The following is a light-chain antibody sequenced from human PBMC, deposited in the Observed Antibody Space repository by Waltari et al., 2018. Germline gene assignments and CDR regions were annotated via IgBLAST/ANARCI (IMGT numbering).Light chain of an antibody. CDR3: QQRRNWPLT. J-gene: IGKJ4*01. V-gene: IGKV3-11*01. CDR1: QSLSNY. CDR2: DTS. Sequence: DIVLTQSPATLSLSPGERATLSCRASQSLSNYLAWYQQKPGQAPRLLIYDTSNRATGIPARFSGSGFGTDFNLTISSLEPEDFAVYYCQQRRNWPLTFGGGTKVEIK.